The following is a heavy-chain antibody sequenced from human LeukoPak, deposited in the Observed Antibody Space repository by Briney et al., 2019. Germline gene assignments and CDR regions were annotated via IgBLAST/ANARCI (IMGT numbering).Heavy chain of an antibody. CDR3: AKKSRDGYNPFDY. V-gene: IGHV3-23*01. CDR1: GSTFSRYA. Sequence: GGSLRLSCAASGSTFSRYAMSWVRQAPGKGLEWVCGISSSGESPYYADSVEGRFTISRDNSKSTLYLEINSLRAEDTAVYYCAKKSRDGYNPFDYLGPGTLVTVSS. CDR2: ISSSGESP. D-gene: IGHD5-24*01. J-gene: IGHJ4*02.